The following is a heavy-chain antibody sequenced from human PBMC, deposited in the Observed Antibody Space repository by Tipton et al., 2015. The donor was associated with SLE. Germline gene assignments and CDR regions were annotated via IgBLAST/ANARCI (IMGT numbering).Heavy chain of an antibody. CDR1: GFTFSSYA. CDR3: AREEGAGIRLGDY. Sequence: SLRLSCAASGFTFSSYAMSWVRQAPGKGLEWVSDISGSGGSTYYADSVKGRFTISRDNSKNTLYLQMNSLRAEDTALYYCAREEGAGIRLGDYWGQGTLVTVSS. CDR2: ISGSGGST. J-gene: IGHJ4*02. D-gene: IGHD1-14*01. V-gene: IGHV3-23*01.